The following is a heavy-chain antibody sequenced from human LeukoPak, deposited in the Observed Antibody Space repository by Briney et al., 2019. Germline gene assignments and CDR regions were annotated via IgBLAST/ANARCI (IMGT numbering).Heavy chain of an antibody. D-gene: IGHD6-19*01. Sequence: GGSLRLSCAASGFTFSSYSMNWVRQAPGKGPEWVSSISSSSSYIYYADSVKGRFTISRDNAKNSLYLQMNSLRAEDTAVYYCATKYSSGFDYWGQGTLVTVSS. CDR1: GFTFSSYS. J-gene: IGHJ4*02. CDR2: ISSSSSYI. V-gene: IGHV3-21*01. CDR3: ATKYSSGFDY.